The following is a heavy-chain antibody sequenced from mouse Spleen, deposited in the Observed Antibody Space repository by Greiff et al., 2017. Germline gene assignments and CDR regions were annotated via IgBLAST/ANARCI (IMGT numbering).Heavy chain of an antibody. V-gene: IGHV1-59*01. D-gene: IGHD5-1*01. J-gene: IGHJ4*01. CDR1: GYTFTSYW. CDR3: ARWGYLHYYAMDY. CDR2: IDPSDSYT. Sequence: QVQLQQPGAELVRPGTSVKLSCKASGYTFTSYWMHWVKQRPGQGLEWIGVIDPSDSYTNYNQKFKGKATLTVDTSSSTAYMQLSSLTSEDSAVYYCARWGYLHYYAMDYWGQGTSVTVSS.